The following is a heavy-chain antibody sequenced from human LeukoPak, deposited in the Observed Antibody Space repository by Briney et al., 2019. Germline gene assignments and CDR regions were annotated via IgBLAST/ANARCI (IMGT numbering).Heavy chain of an antibody. CDR3: ARVTSKDDAFDI. J-gene: IGHJ3*02. CDR1: GYTFTSYD. CDR2: MNPNSGNT. D-gene: IGHD2-2*01. V-gene: IGHV1-8*01. Sequence: ASVKVSCKASGYTFTSYDINWVRQATGQGLEWMGWMNPNSGNTGYAQKFQGRVTMTRNTSISTAYMELSRLRSDDTAVYYCARVTSKDDAFDIWGQGTMVTVSS.